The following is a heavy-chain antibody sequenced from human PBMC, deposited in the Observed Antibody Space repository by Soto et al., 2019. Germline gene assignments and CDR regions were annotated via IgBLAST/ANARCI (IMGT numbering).Heavy chain of an antibody. CDR2: ISSSSYI. D-gene: IGHD3-22*01. V-gene: IGHV3-21*01. CDR3: ARALDYYDSSGYTYYFDY. Sequence: PGGSLRLSCAASGFTFSSYSMNWVRQAPGKGLEWVSSISSSSYIYYADSVKGRFTISRDNAKNSLYLQMNSLRAEDTAVYYCARALDYYDSSGYTYYFDYWGQGTLVTVSS. CDR1: GFTFSSYS. J-gene: IGHJ4*02.